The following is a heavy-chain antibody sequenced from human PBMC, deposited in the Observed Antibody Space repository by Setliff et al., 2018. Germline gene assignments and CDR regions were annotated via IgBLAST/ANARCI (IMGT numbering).Heavy chain of an antibody. Sequence: SETLSLTCAVYGGSFSGYYWSWICQPPGKGLEWIGEINHSGSTNYNPSLKSRVTISVDTSKNQFSLKLSSVTAADTAVYYCARGGLNEGWGSYRFEGYYYYGMDVWGQGTTVTVSS. CDR1: GGSFSGYY. CDR2: INHSGST. D-gene: IGHD3-16*02. V-gene: IGHV4-34*01. J-gene: IGHJ6*02. CDR3: ARGGLNEGWGSYRFEGYYYYGMDV.